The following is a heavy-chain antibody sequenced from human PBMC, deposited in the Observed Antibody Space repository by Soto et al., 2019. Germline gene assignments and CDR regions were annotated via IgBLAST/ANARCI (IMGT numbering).Heavy chain of an antibody. J-gene: IGHJ6*02. Sequence: SVKVSCKASGFTFTSSAVQWVRQARGQRLEWIGWIVVGSGNTNYAQKFQERVTITRDMSTSTAYMELSSLRSEDTAVYYCAVRYCSGGSCYYRMDVWGQGTTVTVSS. CDR3: AVRYCSGGSCYYRMDV. D-gene: IGHD2-15*01. CDR2: IVVGSGNT. CDR1: GFTFTSSA. V-gene: IGHV1-58*01.